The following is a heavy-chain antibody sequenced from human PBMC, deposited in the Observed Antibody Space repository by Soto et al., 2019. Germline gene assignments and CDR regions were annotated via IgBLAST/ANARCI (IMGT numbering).Heavy chain of an antibody. J-gene: IGHJ6*03. D-gene: IGHD5-12*01. CDR3: VKVATITDYYYYYYMDV. CDR1: GYTFASYD. CDR2: MNPNSGNT. Sequence: GASVKVSCKASGYTFASYDINWVRQATGQGLEWMGWMNPNSGNTGYAQKFQGRVTMTRNTSISTAYMELSSLRSEDTAVYYCVKVATITDYYYYYYMDVWGKGTTVTVSS. V-gene: IGHV1-8*01.